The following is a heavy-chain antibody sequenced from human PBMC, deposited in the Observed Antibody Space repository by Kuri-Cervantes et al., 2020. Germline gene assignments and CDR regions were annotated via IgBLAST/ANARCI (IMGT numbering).Heavy chain of an antibody. V-gene: IGHV4-59*01. CDR1: GFTFSSYW. J-gene: IGHJ6*02. D-gene: IGHD3-10*01. CDR2: IYYSGST. Sequence: GSLRLSCAASGFTFSSYWMSWVRQAPGKGLEWIGYIYYSGSTNYNPSLKSRVTISVDTSKNQFSLKLSSVTAADTAVYYCARDSGSGDRYYYYYGMDVWGQGTTVTVSS. CDR3: ARDSGSGDRYYYYYGMDV.